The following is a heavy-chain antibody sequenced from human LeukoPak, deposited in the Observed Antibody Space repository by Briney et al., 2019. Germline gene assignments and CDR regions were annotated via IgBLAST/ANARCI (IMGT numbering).Heavy chain of an antibody. D-gene: IGHD5-24*01. CDR2: IYYSGHT. CDR3: ARDGGRWLQFAYFDY. CDR1: GGSLSSSTYY. Sequence: PSETLSLTCTVSGGSLSSSTYYWGWLRQPPGRGLEWLGCIYYSGHTYYNPSLKSRVTISVDTSKNQFSLKLSSVTAADTAVYYCARDGGRWLQFAYFDYWGQGTLVTVSS. J-gene: IGHJ4*02. V-gene: IGHV4-39*07.